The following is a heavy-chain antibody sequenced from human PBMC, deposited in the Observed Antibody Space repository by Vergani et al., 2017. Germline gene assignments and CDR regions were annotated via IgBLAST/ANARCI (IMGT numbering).Heavy chain of an antibody. D-gene: IGHD1-26*01. CDR2: IIPILGIA. CDR3: ARVLVGAYYGMDV. CDR1: GGTFSSNS. V-gene: IGHV1-69*04. J-gene: IGHJ6*02. Sequence: QGQLAQSGAEVKKPGSSVKVSCKASGGTFSSNSISWVRQAPGQGLEWMGRIIPILGIANYAQKFQGRVTITADKSTSTAYMELSSLRSEDTAVYYCARVLVGAYYGMDVWGQGTTVTVSS.